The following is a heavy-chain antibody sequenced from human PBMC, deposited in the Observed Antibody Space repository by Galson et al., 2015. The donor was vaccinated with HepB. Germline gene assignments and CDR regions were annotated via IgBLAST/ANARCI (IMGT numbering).Heavy chain of an antibody. CDR2: ISSSSSYI. Sequence: SLRLSCAASGFTFSSCSMNWVRQAPGKGLEWVSSISSSSSYIYYADSVKGRFTISRDNAKNSLYLQMNSLRAEDTAVYYCAREGYYGSGSYYPPSLDAFDIWGQGTMVTVSS. V-gene: IGHV3-21*01. CDR1: GFTFSSCS. D-gene: IGHD3-10*01. J-gene: IGHJ3*02. CDR3: AREGYYGSGSYYPPSLDAFDI.